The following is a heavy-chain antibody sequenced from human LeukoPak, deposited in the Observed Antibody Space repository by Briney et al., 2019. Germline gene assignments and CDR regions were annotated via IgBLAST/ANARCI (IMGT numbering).Heavy chain of an antibody. V-gene: IGHV3-48*01. CDR1: GFTFSSYS. CDR2: ISSSSSTI. CDR3: GRVTYYYDSSGCLDY. D-gene: IGHD3-22*01. J-gene: IGHJ4*02. Sequence: PGGSLRLSCAASGFTFSSYSMNWVRQAPGKGLEWVSYISSSSSTIYYADSVKGRFTISRDNAKNSLYLQMNSLRAEDTAVYYCGRVTYYYDSSGCLDYWGQGTLVTVSS.